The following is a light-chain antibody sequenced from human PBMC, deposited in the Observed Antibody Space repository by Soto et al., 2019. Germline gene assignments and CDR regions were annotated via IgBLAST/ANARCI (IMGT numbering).Light chain of an antibody. CDR1: QSVSSY. V-gene: IGKV3-11*01. Sequence: EIVLTQSPATLSLSPGERATLSCRASQSVSSYLAWYQQKPGQAPRLLIYDASNRTTGIPARFSGSGSGTDFTLTISSLAPEDFAVYYCQQRSNCPVTWTFGQGTKVEI. J-gene: IGKJ1*01. CDR3: QQRSNCPVTWT. CDR2: DAS.